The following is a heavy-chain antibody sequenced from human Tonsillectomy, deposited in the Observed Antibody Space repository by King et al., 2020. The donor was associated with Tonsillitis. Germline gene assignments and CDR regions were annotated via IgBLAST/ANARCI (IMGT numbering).Heavy chain of an antibody. CDR1: GFTFSSYG. CDR3: ARVEAARLFTGGDYSYYLAV. D-gene: IGHD3-9*01. CDR2: IWYDGSNE. V-gene: IGHV3-33*01. J-gene: IGHJ6*03. Sequence: VQLVQSGGGVVQPGRSLRVSCAASGFTFSSYGMHWVRQAPGKGLEWVAVIWYDGSNEYYVDSVKGRFTIARDNSKNTLYLQMNSLRAEDTAVYYCARVEAARLFTGGDYSYYLAVWGRRTPVTVSS.